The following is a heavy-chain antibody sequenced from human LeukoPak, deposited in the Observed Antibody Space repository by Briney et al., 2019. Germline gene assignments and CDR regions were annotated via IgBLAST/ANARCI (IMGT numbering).Heavy chain of an antibody. D-gene: IGHD3-9*01. CDR2: INHSGST. CDR1: GGSFSGYY. J-gene: IGHJ4*02. CDR3: ARGPRYLDWLPDLGYFDY. V-gene: IGHV4-34*01. Sequence: SETLSLTCAAYGGSFSGYYWSWIRQPPGKGLEWIGEINHSGSTNYNPSLKSRVTISVDTSKNQFSLKLSSVTAADTAVYYCARGPRYLDWLPDLGYFDYWGQGTLVTVSS.